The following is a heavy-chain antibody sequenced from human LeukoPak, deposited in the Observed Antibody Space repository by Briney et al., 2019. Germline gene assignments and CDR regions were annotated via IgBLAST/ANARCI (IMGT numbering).Heavy chain of an antibody. D-gene: IGHD5-24*01. Sequence: GGSLRLSCAACGFTFDDYGMSWVRQAPGKGLEWVSGINWNGGSTGYADSVKGRFTISRDNAKNSLYLQMNSLRAEDTALYYCARESRDGYNSPTDIWGQGTMVTVSS. CDR2: INWNGGST. CDR1: GFTFDDYG. V-gene: IGHV3-20*04. J-gene: IGHJ3*02. CDR3: ARESRDGYNSPTDI.